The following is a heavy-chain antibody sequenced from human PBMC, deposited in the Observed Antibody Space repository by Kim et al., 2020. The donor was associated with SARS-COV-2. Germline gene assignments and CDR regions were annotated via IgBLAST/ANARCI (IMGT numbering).Heavy chain of an antibody. CDR2: ISSSGSTI. D-gene: IGHD5-12*01. Sequence: GGSLRLSCAASGFTFSSYEMNWVRQAPGKGLEWVSYISSSGSTIYYADSVKGRFTISRDNAKNSLYLQMNSLRAEDTAVYYCARPIEDNSGYDLEGAYYYYGMDVWGQGTTVTFSS. V-gene: IGHV3-48*03. J-gene: IGHJ6*02. CDR3: ARPIEDNSGYDLEGAYYYYGMDV. CDR1: GFTFSSYE.